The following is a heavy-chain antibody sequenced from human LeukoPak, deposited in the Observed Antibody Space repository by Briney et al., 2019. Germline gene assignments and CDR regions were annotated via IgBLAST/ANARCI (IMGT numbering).Heavy chain of an antibody. D-gene: IGHD2-2*01. CDR1: GFSLSTSGVG. CDR2: IYWNDDK. Sequence: ESGPTLVKPTQTLTLTCTFSGFSLSTSGVGVGWIRQPPGKALEWLALIYWNDDKRYSPSLKSRLTITKDTSKNQVVLTMTNMDPVDTATYYCAHRRDIVVVPAAYYYFDYWGQGTLVTVSS. V-gene: IGHV2-5*01. CDR3: AHRRDIVVVPAAYYYFDY. J-gene: IGHJ4*02.